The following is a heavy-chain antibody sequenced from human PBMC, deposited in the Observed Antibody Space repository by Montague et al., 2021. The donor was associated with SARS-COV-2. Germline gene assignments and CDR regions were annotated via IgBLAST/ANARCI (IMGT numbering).Heavy chain of an antibody. CDR2: INHSGTT. CDR3: ASGDDNGSGYLDV. CDR1: GASINTYY. Sequence: SETLSLTCTVSGASINTYYWTWIRQPPGEGLEWIGEINHSGTTYYNPSLKSRVTISVDTSKNQSSLKLNSVTAADAAVYYCASGDDNGSGYLDVWGKGTTVTVSS. D-gene: IGHD1-26*01. J-gene: IGHJ6*03. V-gene: IGHV4-34*01.